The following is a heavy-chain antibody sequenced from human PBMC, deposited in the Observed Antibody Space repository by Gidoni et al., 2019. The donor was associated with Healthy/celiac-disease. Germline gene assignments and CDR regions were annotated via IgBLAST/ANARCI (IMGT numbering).Heavy chain of an antibody. V-gene: IGHV3-33*01. CDR1: GFTFSSYG. CDR2: IWYDGRNK. CDR3: ARDRGFQDH. Sequence: QVQLVESGGGVVQPGRSLRLSCAASGFTFSSYGMHWVRQAPGKGLEWVAVIWYDGRNKYYADSVKGRFTISRDNSKNTLYLQMNSLRAEDTAVYYCARDRGFQDHWGQGTLVTVSS. J-gene: IGHJ4*02.